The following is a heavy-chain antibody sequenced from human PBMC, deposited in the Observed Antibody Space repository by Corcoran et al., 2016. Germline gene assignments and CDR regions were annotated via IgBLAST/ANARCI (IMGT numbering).Heavy chain of an antibody. Sequence: QVQLVQSGAEVKKPGSSVKVSCKASGGTFSSYAISWVRQAPGQGLEWMGGIIPIFGTANYAQKFQGRVTITADKSTSTAYMELSSLRSEDTAVYNCASLTFYVVTAMVPWAFDIWGQGTMVTVSS. J-gene: IGHJ3*02. CDR3: ASLTFYVVTAMVPWAFDI. D-gene: IGHD5-18*01. CDR1: GGTFSSYA. CDR2: IIPIFGTA. V-gene: IGHV1-69*06.